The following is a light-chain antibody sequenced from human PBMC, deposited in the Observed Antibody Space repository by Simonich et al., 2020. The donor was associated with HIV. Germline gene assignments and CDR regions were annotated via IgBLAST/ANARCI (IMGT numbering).Light chain of an antibody. V-gene: IGLV6-57*01. CDR3: QSYDSSNVV. CDR2: EDN. Sequence: NFMLTQPHSVSQSPGKTVTISCTRSSGSIASHYVQWYQQRPGRSPTTGIYEDNRRPSGVPDRFSGSIDSSSTSASLTISGLKTEDEADYYCQSYDSSNVVFGGGTKLTVL. J-gene: IGLJ2*01. CDR1: SGSIASHY.